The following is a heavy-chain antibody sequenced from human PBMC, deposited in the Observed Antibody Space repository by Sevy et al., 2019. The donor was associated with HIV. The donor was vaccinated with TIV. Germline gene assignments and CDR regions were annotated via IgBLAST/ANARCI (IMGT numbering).Heavy chain of an antibody. D-gene: IGHD2-2*01. Sequence: ASVKVSCKASGYTFTGYYMHWVRQAPGQGLEWMGWINPNSGGTNYAQKFQGRVTMTRDTSIGTAYMELSRLRSDDTAVYYCARARGYCSSTSCPDAFDIWGQGTMVTVSS. CDR1: GYTFTGYY. CDR3: ARARGYCSSTSCPDAFDI. CDR2: INPNSGGT. V-gene: IGHV1-2*02. J-gene: IGHJ3*02.